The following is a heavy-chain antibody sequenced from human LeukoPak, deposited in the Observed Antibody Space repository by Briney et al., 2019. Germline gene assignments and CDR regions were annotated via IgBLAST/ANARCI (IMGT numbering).Heavy chain of an antibody. CDR1: GGTFSSYA. D-gene: IGHD2-15*01. CDR3: ARAGGYCSGGSCHRRDYFDY. J-gene: IGHJ4*02. CDR2: IIPIFGTA. Sequence: SVKVSCKASGGTFSSYAISWVRQAPGQGLEWMGGIIPIFGTANYAQKFQGRVTITADKSTSTAYMELSSLRSEDTAVYYCARAGGYCSGGSCHRRDYFDYWGQGTLVTVSS. V-gene: IGHV1-69*06.